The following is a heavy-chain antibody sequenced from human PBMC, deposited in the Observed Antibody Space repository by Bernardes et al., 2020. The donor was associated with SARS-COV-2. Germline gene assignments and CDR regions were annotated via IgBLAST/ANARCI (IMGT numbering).Heavy chain of an antibody. J-gene: IGHJ1*01. D-gene: IGHD6-19*01. CDR3: ATASVPPGYSSGWYAEYFEQ. CDR1: GGSFSTQS. CDR2: IIPIAGII. V-gene: IGHV1-69*02. Sequence: KDYCKASGGSFSTQSITWVRQAPGQGLEWIGRIIPIAGIIEYGQKFQGRVTITAHRSTSTVYMEVSSLRSDDTAVYYCATASVPPGYSSGWYAEYFEQWGQGTLVTVSS.